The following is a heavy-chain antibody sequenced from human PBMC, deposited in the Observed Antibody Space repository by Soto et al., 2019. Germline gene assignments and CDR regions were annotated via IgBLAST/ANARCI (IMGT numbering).Heavy chain of an antibody. CDR1: GFSFSAYA. D-gene: IGHD2-8*01. Sequence: PWGSLRLSCAASGFSFSAYAMNWVRQAPGKGLQWVSGLVGSGADKNYADSVRGRFTVSRDNSKNTLYLQMNSLRDEDTAVYYCAKDLIAGNGVWEAFDMWGRGTKVTVSS. J-gene: IGHJ3*02. CDR3: AKDLIAGNGVWEAFDM. V-gene: IGHV3-23*01. CDR2: LVGSGADK.